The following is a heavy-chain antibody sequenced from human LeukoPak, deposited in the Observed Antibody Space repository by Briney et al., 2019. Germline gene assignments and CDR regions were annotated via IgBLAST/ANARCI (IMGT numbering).Heavy chain of an antibody. CDR1: GFTFSSYS. CDR3: ARDLSGSYPDFDY. V-gene: IGHV3-21*01. D-gene: IGHD3-10*01. CDR2: ISSSSSYI. Sequence: PGGSLRLSCAASGFTFSSYSMNWDRQAPGKGLEWVSSISSSSSYIYYADSVKGRFTISRDNAKNPLYLQMNSLRAEDTAVYYCARDLSGSYPDFDYWGQGTLVTVSS. J-gene: IGHJ4*02.